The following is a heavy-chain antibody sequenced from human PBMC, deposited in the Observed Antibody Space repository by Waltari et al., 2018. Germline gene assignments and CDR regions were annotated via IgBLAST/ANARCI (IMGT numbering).Heavy chain of an antibody. D-gene: IGHD3-10*01. V-gene: IGHV1-69*01. CDR3: AKDRASGITAFDV. J-gene: IGHJ3*01. CDR1: GGPFIASP. Sequence: QLHLLRPGAGEKKLGPQWKVPCMLSGGPFIASPISWVRQPPGQGLQWMGEIIPLFGTTNSAQRFEGRVSITADESTSTPYLELNSLRSEDTAVYYCAKDRASGITAFDVWGQGTLVTVSS. CDR2: IIPLFGTT.